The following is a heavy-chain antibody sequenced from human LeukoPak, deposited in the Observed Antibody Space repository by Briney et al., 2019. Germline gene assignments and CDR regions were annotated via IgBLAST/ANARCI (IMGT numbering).Heavy chain of an antibody. V-gene: IGHV3-7*01. CDR3: AKGGRGNGEVY. J-gene: IGHJ4*02. CDR1: GFTFSSYW. D-gene: IGHD2-8*01. Sequence: PGGSLRLSCAVSGFTFSSYWMTWVRQAPGKGLEWVANIKQDGGEKNYVDSVKGRFTISRDNAKSSLFLQMNDLRAEDTAVYYCAKGGRGNGEVYWGQGTLVTVSS. CDR2: IKQDGGEK.